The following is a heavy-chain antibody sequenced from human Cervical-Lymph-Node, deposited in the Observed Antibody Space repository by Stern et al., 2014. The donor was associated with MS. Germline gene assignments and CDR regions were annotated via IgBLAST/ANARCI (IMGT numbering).Heavy chain of an antibody. CDR3: AHTTTPLGNYYDISGPRWPYDY. V-gene: IGHV2-5*01. D-gene: IGHD3-22*01. CDR1: GFSLSTSQVG. Sequence: QITLQESGPTLVRPTQTLTLTCTFSGFSLSTSQVGVGWIRQPTGKALEGLALIYWNDDKYYSPSLKSRLTITKDTSKNQVVLIMTNMDPVDTATYYCAHTTTPLGNYYDISGPRWPYDYWGQGTLVTVSS. J-gene: IGHJ4*02. CDR2: IYWNDDK.